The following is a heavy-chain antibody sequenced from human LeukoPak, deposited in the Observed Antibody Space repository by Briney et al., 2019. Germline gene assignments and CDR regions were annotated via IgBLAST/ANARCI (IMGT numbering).Heavy chain of an antibody. CDR1: GYSFTSYW. Sequence: GESLKISCKGSGYSFTSYWISWVRQAPGQGLEWMGWISAYNGNTNYAQRLQGRVTMTTDTSTSTAYMELRSLRSDDTAAYYCAREIVGDYPIDYWGQGTLVTVSS. D-gene: IGHD4-17*01. J-gene: IGHJ4*02. CDR3: AREIVGDYPIDY. CDR2: ISAYNGNT. V-gene: IGHV1-18*04.